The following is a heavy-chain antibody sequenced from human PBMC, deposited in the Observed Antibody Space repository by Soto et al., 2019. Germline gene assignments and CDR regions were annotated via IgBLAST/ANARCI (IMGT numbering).Heavy chain of an antibody. J-gene: IGHJ4*02. Sequence: QVQLVQSGAEVKKPGASVKVSCKASGYTFTSYAISWVRQAPGQGLEWMGWISAYNGNTNYAQKLQGRVTMTTDTSRSTAYMERRGLRSDDTAVYYCAGDLPPVDDWGQGTLVTVSS. CDR1: GYTFTSYA. V-gene: IGHV1-18*01. CDR2: ISAYNGNT. CDR3: AGDLPPVDD.